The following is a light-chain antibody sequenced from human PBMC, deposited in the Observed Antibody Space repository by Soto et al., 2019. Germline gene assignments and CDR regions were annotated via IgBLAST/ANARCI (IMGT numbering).Light chain of an antibody. J-gene: IGKJ1*01. CDR1: QSLVYSYGNTY. CDR3: MQGTHWPPT. CDR2: KVS. V-gene: IGKV2-30*01. Sequence: DVVMTQSPLSLPVTLGQPASISCRSSQSLVYSYGNTYLNWFQQRPGQSPRRLIYKVSNRDSGVPDRFSGSGSGTDLTLKISRVEAEDVGVYYCMQGTHWPPTFGQGTKVELK.